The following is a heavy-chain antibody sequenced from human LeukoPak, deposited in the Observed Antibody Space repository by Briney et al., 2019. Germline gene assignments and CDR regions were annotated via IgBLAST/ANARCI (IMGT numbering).Heavy chain of an antibody. CDR2: MNPSDNGV. CDR3: PTNAEALDY. D-gene: IGHD1-14*01. Sequence: ASVKVSCKASGYTFTDHYIHWVRQAPGQGLEWMGWMNPSDNGVNYAQKFQGRVAMTRDTSISTAYVEVTRLTSDDTAVYYCPTNAEALDYWGQGTLVTVSS. CDR1: GYTFTDHY. J-gene: IGHJ4*02. V-gene: IGHV1-2*02.